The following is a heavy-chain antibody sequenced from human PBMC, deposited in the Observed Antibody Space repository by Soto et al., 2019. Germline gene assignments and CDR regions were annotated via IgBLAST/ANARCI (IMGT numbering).Heavy chain of an antibody. CDR3: TTAFEY. CDR2: IDGVGTGT. J-gene: IGHJ4*02. V-gene: IGHV3-74*01. CDR1: GFTFTNYW. Sequence: EVQLVQSGGGSVQPGGSLRLSCAASGFTFTNYWLHWVRQVPGKGLVWVSRIDGVGTGTSYSDSVRGASTISRDNAENTLYLQMNSLRAEDTAVYYCTTAFEYWGQGNLVTVSS.